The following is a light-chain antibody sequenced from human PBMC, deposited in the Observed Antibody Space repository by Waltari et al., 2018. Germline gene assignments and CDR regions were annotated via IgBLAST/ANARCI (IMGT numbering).Light chain of an antibody. CDR1: QSISSW. Sequence: DIQITQSPSTLSASVGDRVTITCRASQSISSWLAWYQQKPGKAPNLLIYKASTLESGVPSRFSGSGSGTEFTLTISSLQPDDFATYYCQHYDNYPITFGQGTRLEIK. V-gene: IGKV1-5*03. J-gene: IGKJ5*01. CDR2: KAS. CDR3: QHYDNYPIT.